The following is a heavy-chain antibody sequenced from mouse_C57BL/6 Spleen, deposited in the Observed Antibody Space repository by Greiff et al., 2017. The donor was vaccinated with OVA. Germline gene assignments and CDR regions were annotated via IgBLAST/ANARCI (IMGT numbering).Heavy chain of an antibody. J-gene: IGHJ3*01. CDR1: GFNIKDDY. D-gene: IGHD1-1*01. CDR2: LDPENGDT. CDR3: TPYYYGSSPFAY. Sequence: EVQLQQSGAELVRPGASVKLSCTASGFNIKDDYMHWVKQRPEQGLEWIGWLDPENGDTEYASKFQGKATITADTSSNTAYLQLSSLTSEDTAVYYCTPYYYGSSPFAYWGQGTLVTVSA. V-gene: IGHV14-4*01.